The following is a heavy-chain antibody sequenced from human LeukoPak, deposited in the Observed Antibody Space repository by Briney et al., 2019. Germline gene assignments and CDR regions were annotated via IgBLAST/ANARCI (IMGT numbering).Heavy chain of an antibody. J-gene: IGHJ4*02. V-gene: IGHV4-59*01. Sequence: SETLSLTCTVSGGSISSYYWTWIRQPPGKGLEWIGYISYSGSTYYNPSLKSRVTISVDTSKNQFSLKVSAVTAADTAVYYCASGSYYFDYWGQGHLVTVSS. CDR1: GGSISSYY. CDR2: ISYSGST. D-gene: IGHD1-26*01. CDR3: ASGSYYFDY.